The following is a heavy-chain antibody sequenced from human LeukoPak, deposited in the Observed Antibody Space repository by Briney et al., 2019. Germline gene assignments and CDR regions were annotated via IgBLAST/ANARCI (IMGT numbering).Heavy chain of an antibody. J-gene: IGHJ3*02. CDR2: IHYSGST. CDR3: VTSIASRGEIVFDI. D-gene: IGHD6-6*01. CDR1: NDSITSYY. Sequence: PSETLSLTCNVSNDSITSYYWGWVRQPPGKGLEFIGYIHYSGSTNYNPSLKSRVAISAEKSKNQFSLKLSSVTAADTTLYFCVTSIASRGEIVFDIWGQGTMVTVSS. V-gene: IGHV4-59*01.